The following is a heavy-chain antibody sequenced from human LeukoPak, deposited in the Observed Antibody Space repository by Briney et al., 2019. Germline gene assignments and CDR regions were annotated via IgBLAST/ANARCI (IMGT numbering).Heavy chain of an antibody. Sequence: GASVKVSCKASGYTFTNYAMNWVRQAPGQGLEWMGWIHPSTGNPTYAQGFTGRFVFSLDTPVSTTYLQISSLKAEDTAVYYCARAFQSLGGLSLPDYWGQGTLVTVSS. J-gene: IGHJ4*02. CDR2: IHPSTGNP. CDR1: GYTFTNYA. CDR3: ARAFQSLGGLSLPDY. V-gene: IGHV7-4-1*02. D-gene: IGHD3-16*02.